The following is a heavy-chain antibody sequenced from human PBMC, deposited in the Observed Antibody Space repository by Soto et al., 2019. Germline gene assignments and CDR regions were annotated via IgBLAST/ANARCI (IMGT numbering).Heavy chain of an antibody. J-gene: IGHJ4*02. Sequence: SETLSLTCTVSNGSISSTTYFWGWIRQPPGKGLEWIGSISYSGSTFYNPSLKSRVTISVETSKNQFSLKLSSMTAADTAVYYCARHHYGSGSYLPTFDYWGQGTLVTVSS. CDR2: ISYSGST. CDR1: NGSISSTTYF. D-gene: IGHD3-10*01. V-gene: IGHV4-39*01. CDR3: ARHHYGSGSYLPTFDY.